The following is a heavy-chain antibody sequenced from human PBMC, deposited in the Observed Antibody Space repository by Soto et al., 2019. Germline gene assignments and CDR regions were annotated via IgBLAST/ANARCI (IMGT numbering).Heavy chain of an antibody. CDR2: ISSDGSNK. D-gene: IGHD3-16*01. J-gene: IGHJ4*02. CDR1: GFPFSNYA. CDR3: ARTLYYDYVWGSYSPYYFDY. V-gene: IGHV3-30-3*01. Sequence: QVQLVESGGGVVPPGRSLRLSCAAAGFPFSNYAMHWVRQAPVKGLEWVAVISSDGSNKFYADSVKGRFTISRDNSKNTLYLQMNSLRADDTAVYYCARTLYYDYVWGSYSPYYFDYWGQGTLVTVSS.